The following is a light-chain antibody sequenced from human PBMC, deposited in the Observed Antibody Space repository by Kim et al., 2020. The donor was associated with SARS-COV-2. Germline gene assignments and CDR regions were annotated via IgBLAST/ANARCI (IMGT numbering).Light chain of an antibody. Sequence: DIQMTQSPSTLSASVGDRVTITCRASQSVSSWLAWYQQKPGKAPNLQIYKASTLKSGVPSRFSGSGYGTEFTLTISSLQPDDFATYYCQQYENYSPYTFGQGTKLEI. CDR1: QSVSSW. J-gene: IGKJ2*01. CDR2: KAS. CDR3: QQYENYSPYT. V-gene: IGKV1-5*03.